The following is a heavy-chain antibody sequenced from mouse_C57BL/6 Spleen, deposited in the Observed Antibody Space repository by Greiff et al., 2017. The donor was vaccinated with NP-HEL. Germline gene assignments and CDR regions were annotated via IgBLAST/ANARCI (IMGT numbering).Heavy chain of an antibody. CDR3: ARSGAY. Sequence: EVHLVESGPELVKPGASVKIPCKASGYTFTDYNMDWVKQSHGKSLEWIGDINPNNGGTIYNQKFKGKATLTVDKSSSTAYMELRSLTSEDTAVYYCARSGAYWGQGTLVTVSA. CDR1: GYTFTDYN. J-gene: IGHJ3*01. V-gene: IGHV1-18*01. CDR2: INPNNGGT.